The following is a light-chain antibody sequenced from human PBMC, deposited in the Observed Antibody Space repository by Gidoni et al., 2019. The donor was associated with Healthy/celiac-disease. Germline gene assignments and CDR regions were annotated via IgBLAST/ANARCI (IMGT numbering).Light chain of an antibody. Sequence: ITMTQSPSSLSASVGDRVTITCRASQSISSYLNWYQQKPGKAPKLLIYAASSLQSGVPSRFSGSGSGTDFTLTISSLQPEDFATYYCQQSYSTPLFTFGPGTKVEIK. V-gene: IGKV1-39*01. CDR1: QSISSY. CDR3: QQSYSTPLFT. J-gene: IGKJ3*01. CDR2: AAS.